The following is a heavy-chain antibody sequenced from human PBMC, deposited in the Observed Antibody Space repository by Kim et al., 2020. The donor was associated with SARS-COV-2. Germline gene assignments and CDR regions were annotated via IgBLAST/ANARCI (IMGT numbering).Heavy chain of an antibody. CDR3: ARGRYYYDSSGYHFDY. D-gene: IGHD3-22*01. CDR1: GGTFSSYA. CDR2: IIPIFDIA. J-gene: IGHJ4*02. Sequence: SVKVSCKASGGTFSSYAISWVRQAPGQGLEWMGRIIPIFDIANYAQKFQGRVTITADKSTSTAYMELSSLRPEDTAVYYCARGRYYYDSSGYHFDYWGQGTLVTVSS. V-gene: IGHV1-69*04.